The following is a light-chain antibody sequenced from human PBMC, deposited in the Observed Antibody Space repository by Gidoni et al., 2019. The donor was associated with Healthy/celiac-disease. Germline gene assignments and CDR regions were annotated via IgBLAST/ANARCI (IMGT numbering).Light chain of an antibody. CDR1: QDISNY. J-gene: IGKJ2*01. Sequence: DIQMTQSPWSLSASVGDRVTITCQASQDISNYLNWYQQKPGKAPKLLIYDASNLETGVPSRFSGSGSGTDFTFTISSLQPEDIATYYCQQYDNLPYTFXQXTKLEIK. CDR2: DAS. CDR3: QQYDNLPYT. V-gene: IGKV1-33*01.